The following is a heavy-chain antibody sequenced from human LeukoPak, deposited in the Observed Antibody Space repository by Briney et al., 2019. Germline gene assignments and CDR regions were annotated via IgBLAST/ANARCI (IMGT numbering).Heavy chain of an antibody. CDR3: ARVWYYYGSGSYSNWFDP. Sequence: SETLSLTCTVSGGSISSGDYYWSWIRQPPGKGLEWIGYIYYSGSTYYNPSLKSRVTISVDTSKNQFSLKLSSVTAADTAVYYCARVWYYYGSGSYSNWFDPWGQGTLVTVSS. V-gene: IGHV4-30-4*01. D-gene: IGHD3-10*01. CDR2: IYYSGST. CDR1: GGSISSGDYY. J-gene: IGHJ5*02.